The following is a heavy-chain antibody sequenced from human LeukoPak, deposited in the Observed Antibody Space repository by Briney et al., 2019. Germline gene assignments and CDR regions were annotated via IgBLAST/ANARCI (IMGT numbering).Heavy chain of an antibody. J-gene: IGHJ4*02. V-gene: IGHV4-59*01. Sequence: SETLSLTCTVSGGSISRYYWSWIRQPPGKGLEWIGYIYYSGSTNYNPSLKSRVTISVDTSKNQFSLKLSSVTAADTAVYYCARDKKILGLDYWGQGTLVTVSS. CDR1: GGSISRYY. D-gene: IGHD2-15*01. CDR2: IYYSGST. CDR3: ARDKKILGLDY.